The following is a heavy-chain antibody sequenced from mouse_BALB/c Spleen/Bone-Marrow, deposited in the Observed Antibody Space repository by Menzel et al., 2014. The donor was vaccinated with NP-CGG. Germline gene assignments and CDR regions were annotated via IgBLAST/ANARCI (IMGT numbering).Heavy chain of an antibody. CDR1: GFSLTSYG. D-gene: IGHD1-2*01. CDR2: IWAGGST. CDR3: ARVFTTATWGFAY. Sequence: VKLMESGPGLVAPSQSLSITCTVSGFSLTSYGVHWVRQPPGKGLEWLGAIWAGGSTNYNSALMSRLSITKDNPKSQVFLEMDSLQTDDTAMYYCARVFTTATWGFAYWGQGTLVTVSA. J-gene: IGHJ3*01. V-gene: IGHV2-9*02.